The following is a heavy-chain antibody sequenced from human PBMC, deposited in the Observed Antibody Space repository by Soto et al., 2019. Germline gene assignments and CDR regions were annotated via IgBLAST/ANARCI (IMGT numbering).Heavy chain of an antibody. CDR1: GYTFTSYG. D-gene: IGHD1-26*01. J-gene: IGHJ4*02. CDR2: CSAYNGNT. CDR3: ARDAGVSGELDY. V-gene: IGHV1-18*01. Sequence: QVQLVQSGAEVKKPGASVKVSCKASGYTFTSYGISWVRQAPGQGLEWMGWCSAYNGNTNYAQNLQGRVTMTTDTSMSTAYMELRSLRSADTALYYCARDAGVSGELDYWGQGTLVTVSS.